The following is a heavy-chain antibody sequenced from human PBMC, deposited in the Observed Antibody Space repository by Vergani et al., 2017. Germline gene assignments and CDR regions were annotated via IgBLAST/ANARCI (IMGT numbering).Heavy chain of an antibody. CDR3: ARQARYYYDSSGDCDY. CDR1: GGSISSSTYY. J-gene: IGHJ4*02. CDR2: IYYSGST. D-gene: IGHD3-22*01. Sequence: QLQLQESGPGLVKPSETLSLTCTVSGGSISSSTYYWGWIRQPPGKGLEGFGSIYYSGSTYYNPSLKSRVTISVDTSKNQFSLKLSSVTAADTAVYYCARQARYYYDSSGDCDYWGQGTLVTVSS. V-gene: IGHV4-39*01.